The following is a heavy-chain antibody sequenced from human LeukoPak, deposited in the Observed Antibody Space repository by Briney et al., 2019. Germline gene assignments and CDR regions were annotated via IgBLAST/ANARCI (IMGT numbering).Heavy chain of an antibody. CDR2: ISAYNGNT. V-gene: IGHV1-18*01. CDR3: ARGWKYYYGSGSYTSKMDI. Sequence: ASVKVSCKASGYTFTSYGISWVRQAPGQGLEWMGWISAYNGNTNYAQKLQGRVTMTTDTSTSTAYMELRSLRSDDTAVYYCARGWKYYYGSGSYTSKMDIWGQGTMVTVSS. D-gene: IGHD3-10*01. CDR1: GYTFTSYG. J-gene: IGHJ3*02.